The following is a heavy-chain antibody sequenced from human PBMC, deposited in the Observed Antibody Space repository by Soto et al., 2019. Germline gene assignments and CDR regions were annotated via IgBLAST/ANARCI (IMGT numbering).Heavy chain of an antibody. CDR1: GFTFSSYG. CDR3: VKDLEQWPPYGMDV. CDR2: MPSDGSNK. V-gene: IGHV3-30*18. Sequence: QVQLVESGGGVVQPGRSLRLSCAASGFTFSSYGMHWVCQAPGKGLEWVAVMPSDGSNKYYADSVKGRFTISRDNSKNTLYLQMNSLRAEDTAVYYCVKDLEQWPPYGMDVWGQGTTVTVSS. D-gene: IGHD6-19*01. J-gene: IGHJ6*02.